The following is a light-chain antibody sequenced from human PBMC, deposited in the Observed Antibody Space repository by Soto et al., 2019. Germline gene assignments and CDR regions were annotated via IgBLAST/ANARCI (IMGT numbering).Light chain of an antibody. CDR3: QHYNSYSEA. V-gene: IGKV1-5*03. CDR2: KAS. Sequence: DIQMTQSPSTLYGSVGDRVIITCRASQTISSWLAWYQQKPGKAPKLLIYKASTLKSGVPSRFSGSGSGTEFTLTISSLQPDDFATYYCQHYNSYSEAFGQGTKVELK. CDR1: QTISSW. J-gene: IGKJ1*01.